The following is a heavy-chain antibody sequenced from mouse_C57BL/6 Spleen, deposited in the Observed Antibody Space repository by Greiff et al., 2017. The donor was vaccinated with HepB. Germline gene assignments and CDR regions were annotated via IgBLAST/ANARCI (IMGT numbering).Heavy chain of an antibody. D-gene: IGHD1-1*01. CDR1: GYTFTGYW. V-gene: IGHV1-9*01. Sequence: VQLQESGAELMKPGASVKLSCKATGYTFTGYWIEWVKQRPGHGLEWIGEILPGSGSTNYNEKFKGKATFTAYTSSNTAYMQLSSLTTEDSAIYDCARSRSQYGSSYWFAYWGQGTLVTVSA. CDR2: ILPGSGST. J-gene: IGHJ3*01. CDR3: ARSRSQYGSSYWFAY.